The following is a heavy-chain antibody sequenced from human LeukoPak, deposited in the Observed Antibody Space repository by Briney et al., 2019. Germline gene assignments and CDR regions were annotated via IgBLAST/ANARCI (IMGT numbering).Heavy chain of an antibody. CDR2: IIPIFGTA. CDR3: ARFEKAAGPIDFDY. CDR1: GGTFSSYA. V-gene: IGHV1-69*13. Sequence: GASVKVSCKASGGTFSSYAISWVRQAPGQGLEWMGGIIPIFGTANYAQKFQGRVTITADESTSTAYMELSSLRSEDTAVYYCARFEKAAGPIDFDYWGQGTLVTVSS. J-gene: IGHJ4*02. D-gene: IGHD6-13*01.